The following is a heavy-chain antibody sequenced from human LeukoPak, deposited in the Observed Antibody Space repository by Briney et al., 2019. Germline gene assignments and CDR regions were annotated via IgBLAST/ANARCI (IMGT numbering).Heavy chain of an antibody. CDR1: GGPFSGYY. CDR2: INHSGST. D-gene: IGHD6-13*01. V-gene: IGHV4-34*01. J-gene: IGHJ4*02. Sequence: PSETLSLTCAVYGGPFSGYYWSWIRQPPGKGLEWIGEINHSGSTNYNPSLKSRVTISVDTSKNQFSLKLSSVTAADTAVYYCARHNRIAAAGKEFDYWGQGTLVTVSS. CDR3: ARHNRIAAAGKEFDY.